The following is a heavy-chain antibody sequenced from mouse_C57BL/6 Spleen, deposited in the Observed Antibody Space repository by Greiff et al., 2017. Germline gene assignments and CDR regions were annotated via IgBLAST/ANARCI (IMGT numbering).Heavy chain of an antibody. V-gene: IGHV14-1*01. J-gene: IGHJ3*01. CDR2: IDPEDGDT. CDR3: TTDGFAWFAY. Sequence: EVKLQESGAELVRPGASVKLSCTASGFNITDYYMHWVKQRPEQGLEWIGRIDPEDGDTEYAPKFQGKATLTVDTSSNPAYLQLRSLTSEDTAVYYCTTDGFAWFAYWGQGTLVTVSA. CDR1: GFNITDYY. D-gene: IGHD1-2*01.